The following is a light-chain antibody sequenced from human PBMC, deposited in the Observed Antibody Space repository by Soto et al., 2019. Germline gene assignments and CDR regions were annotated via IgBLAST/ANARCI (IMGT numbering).Light chain of an antibody. CDR2: GVT. V-gene: IGLV2-14*03. CDR1: SSDIGAHDD. Sequence: QSVLTQPASVSGSPGQSITISCTGTSSDIGAHDDVSWYQQHPGKVPKLLIYGVTDRPSGIPNRFSGSKSGNVASLTISGLQAEDEADYYCCSYTSDLTPYVFGTGTKVTVL. J-gene: IGLJ1*01. CDR3: CSYTSDLTPYV.